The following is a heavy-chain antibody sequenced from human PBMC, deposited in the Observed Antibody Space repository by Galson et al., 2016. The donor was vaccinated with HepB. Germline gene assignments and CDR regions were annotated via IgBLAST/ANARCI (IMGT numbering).Heavy chain of an antibody. J-gene: IGHJ4*02. Sequence: SLRLSCAASGFSFSSHWMHWVRQAPGKGLVWVSRIDTDGSRTTYADSVKGRFTISRDNAQHKLYLQMNSLRAEGTAVYFCARNFLNYYDSSDRLLLAAYYDFWGQGSLVTVSS. CDR1: GFSFSSHW. V-gene: IGHV3-74*03. CDR3: ARNFLNYYDSSDRLLLAAYYDF. D-gene: IGHD3-22*01. CDR2: IDTDGSRT.